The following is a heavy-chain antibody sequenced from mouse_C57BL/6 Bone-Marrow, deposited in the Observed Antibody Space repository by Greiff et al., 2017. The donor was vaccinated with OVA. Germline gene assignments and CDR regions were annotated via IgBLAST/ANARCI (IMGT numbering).Heavy chain of an antibody. CDR2: IYPGSGNT. D-gene: IGHD1-1*01. Sequence: VQLQQSGPELVKPGASVKISCKASGYSFTSYYIHWVKQRPGQGLEWIGWIYPGSGNTKYNEKFKGKATLTADTSSSTAYMQLSSLTSEDSAVYYCARGYYGSSYPWFAYWGQGTLVTVSA. CDR3: ARGYYGSSYPWFAY. J-gene: IGHJ3*01. CDR1: GYSFTSYY. V-gene: IGHV1-66*01.